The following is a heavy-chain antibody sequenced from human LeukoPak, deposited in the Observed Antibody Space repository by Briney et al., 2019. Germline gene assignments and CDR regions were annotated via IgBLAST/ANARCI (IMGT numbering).Heavy chain of an antibody. CDR3: AKDQCSGGSCYDFDY. CDR1: GFTFDDYG. CDR2: ISWNSGSI. Sequence: GRSLRLSCAASGFTFDDYGMHWVRQAPGKGLEWVSGISWNSGSIGYADSVKGRFTISRDNAKNSLYLQMTSLRADDTAFYYCAKDQCSGGSCYDFDYWGQGTLVTVSS. J-gene: IGHJ4*02. D-gene: IGHD2-15*01. V-gene: IGHV3-9*01.